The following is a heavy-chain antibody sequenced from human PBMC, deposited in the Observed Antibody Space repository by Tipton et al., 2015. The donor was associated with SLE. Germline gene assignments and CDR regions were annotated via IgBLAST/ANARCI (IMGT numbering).Heavy chain of an antibody. CDR1: GGSITNDNHY. CDR3: ARDQFATVGAFDL. J-gene: IGHJ3*01. Sequence: TLSLTCTVSGGSITNDNHYWSWIRQPAGKGLEWIGRIYASGSTNYHTSLRSRVTVSLDTSKNQISLNLTSVTAADTALYFCARDQFATVGAFDLWGQGTMVTVSS. CDR2: IYASGST. D-gene: IGHD1-14*01. V-gene: IGHV4-61*02.